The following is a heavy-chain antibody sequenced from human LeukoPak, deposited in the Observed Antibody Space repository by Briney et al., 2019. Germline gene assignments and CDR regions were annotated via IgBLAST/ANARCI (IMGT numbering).Heavy chain of an antibody. CDR1: GFTFRSYL. CDR3: ARELPPVVTYYFDY. D-gene: IGHD3-22*01. Sequence: PGGSLRLSCAASGFTFRSYLMAWVRQAPGKGLEWVSSITTGGDSTNYADSVKGRFTISRDNSKNTLYLQMNSLRAEDTAVYYCARELPPVVTYYFDYWGQGTLVTVSS. J-gene: IGHJ4*02. V-gene: IGHV3-23*01. CDR2: ITTGGDST.